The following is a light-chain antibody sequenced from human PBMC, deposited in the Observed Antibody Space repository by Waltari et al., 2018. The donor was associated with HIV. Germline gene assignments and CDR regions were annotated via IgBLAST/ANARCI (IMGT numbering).Light chain of an antibody. V-gene: IGLV1-47*01. Sequence: QSVLTQPPSASGTPGQRVTISCSGSSSNIGTNYVYWYQHLPGTAPKLLIYRNNQRPSGVPHRFSGSKSGTSASLAISGLRSEDESDYYCATWDDSLSAWVFGGGTKLTVL. CDR2: RNN. J-gene: IGLJ3*02. CDR3: ATWDDSLSAWV. CDR1: SSNIGTNY.